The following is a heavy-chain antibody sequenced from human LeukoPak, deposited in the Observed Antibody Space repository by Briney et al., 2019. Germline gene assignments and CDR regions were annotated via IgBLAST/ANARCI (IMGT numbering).Heavy chain of an antibody. Sequence: GASVKVSCKASGYTFTSSDINWVRQAAGQGLEWMGWINPNSGRTGYAQKFQGRVTMTANISISTAYMELRSLRFDDTAVYYCARGRSGLAAAGTYDYWGQGTLITVSS. CDR3: ARGRSGLAAAGTYDY. V-gene: IGHV1-8*01. J-gene: IGHJ4*02. CDR2: INPNSGRT. CDR1: GYTFTSSD. D-gene: IGHD6-13*01.